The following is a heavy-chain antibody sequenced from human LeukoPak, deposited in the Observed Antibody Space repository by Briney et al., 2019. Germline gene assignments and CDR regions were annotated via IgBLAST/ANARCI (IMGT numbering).Heavy chain of an antibody. Sequence: PGVSLTLSCAASGFIFNDYYMSGLRHAPGKGLEWISYISGSGTDTTYADPVKGRFTVYRDNDENSQYLQMSSLRVEDTAVYCCTRGHINLRHWGQGTLVTVSS. CDR1: GFIFNDYY. D-gene: IGHD2-21*01. V-gene: IGHV3-11*06. J-gene: IGHJ4*02. CDR3: TRGHINLRH. CDR2: ISGSGTDT.